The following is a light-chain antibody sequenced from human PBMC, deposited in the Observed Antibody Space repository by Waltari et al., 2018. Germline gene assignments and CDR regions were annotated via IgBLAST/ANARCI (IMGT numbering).Light chain of an antibody. Sequence: SYDLTQPPSVSVSPVQSVTISCSGPNLGNKYVSWYQQKAGQAPLLVVYARDRRPSGIPERFSGSNSDTTATLTISGTQAIDEADYYCQTWDSSLVVFGGGTKLTVL. CDR2: ARD. CDR3: QTWDSSLVV. J-gene: IGLJ2*01. CDR1: NLGNKY. V-gene: IGLV3-1*01.